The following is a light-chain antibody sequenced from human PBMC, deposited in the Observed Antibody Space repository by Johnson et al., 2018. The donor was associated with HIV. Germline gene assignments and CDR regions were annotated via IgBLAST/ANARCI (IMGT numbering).Light chain of an antibody. CDR1: SSNIGNNY. CDR3: GTWDTSLRVDV. V-gene: IGLV1-51*01. CDR2: DNN. J-gene: IGLJ1*01. Sequence: QSVLTQPPSVSAAPGQKVTISCSGSSSNIGNNYVSWYQQLPGTAPKLLIYDNNKRPSGIPDRFSGSKSGTSATLGITGLPTGDEADYYCGTWDTSLRVDVFGTGTKVTVL.